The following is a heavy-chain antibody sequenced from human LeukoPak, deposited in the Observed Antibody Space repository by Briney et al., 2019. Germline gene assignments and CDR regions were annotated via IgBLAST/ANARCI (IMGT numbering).Heavy chain of an antibody. CDR3: ARTGGYSYGLLDY. Sequence: SETLSLTCTVSGGSVSSGSYYRSWIRQPPGKGLEWIGYIYYSGSTNYNPSLKSRVTISVDTSKNQFSLKLSSVTAADTAVYYCARTGGYSYGLLDYWGQGTLVTVSS. J-gene: IGHJ4*02. V-gene: IGHV4-61*01. CDR1: GGSVSSGSYY. CDR2: IYYSGST. D-gene: IGHD5-18*01.